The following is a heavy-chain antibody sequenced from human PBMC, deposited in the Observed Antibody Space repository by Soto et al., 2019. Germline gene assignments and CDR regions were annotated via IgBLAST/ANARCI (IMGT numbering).Heavy chain of an antibody. CDR3: ASGGIAAAGREIDY. J-gene: IGHJ4*02. CDR1: GYTFTGYY. V-gene: IGHV1-2*02. CDR2: INPNSGGT. D-gene: IGHD6-13*01. Sequence: AASVKVSCKASGYTFTGYYMHWVRQAPGQGLEWMGWINPNSGGTNYAQKFQGRVTMTRDTSISTAYMELSRLRSDDMAVYYYASGGIAAAGREIDYWGQGTLVTVSS.